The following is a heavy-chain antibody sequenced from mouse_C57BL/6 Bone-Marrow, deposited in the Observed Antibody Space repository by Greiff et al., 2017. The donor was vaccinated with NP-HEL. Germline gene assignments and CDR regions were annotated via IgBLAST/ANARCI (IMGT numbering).Heavy chain of an antibody. Sequence: EVQLKESGEGLVKPGGSLKLSCAASGFTFSSYAMSWVRQTPEKRLEWVAYISSGGDYIYYADTVKGRFTISRDNARNTLYLQMSSLKSEDTAMYYCTRDGDYGTYFDYWGQGTTLTVSS. CDR1: GFTFSSYA. V-gene: IGHV5-9-1*02. CDR3: TRDGDYGTYFDY. J-gene: IGHJ2*01. D-gene: IGHD2-4*01. CDR2: ISSGGDYI.